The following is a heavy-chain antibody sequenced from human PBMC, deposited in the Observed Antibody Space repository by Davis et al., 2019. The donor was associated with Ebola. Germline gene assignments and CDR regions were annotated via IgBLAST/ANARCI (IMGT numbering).Heavy chain of an antibody. Sequence: GGSLRLSCAASGFTFSSYAMSWVRQAPGKGLEWVSAISGSGGSTYYADSVKGRFTISRDNAKNTLYLQMNSLRAEDTAVYYCAREITMVRGVTPWGQGTLVTVSS. D-gene: IGHD3-10*01. V-gene: IGHV3-23*01. CDR1: GFTFSSYA. J-gene: IGHJ5*02. CDR3: AREITMVRGVTP. CDR2: ISGSGGST.